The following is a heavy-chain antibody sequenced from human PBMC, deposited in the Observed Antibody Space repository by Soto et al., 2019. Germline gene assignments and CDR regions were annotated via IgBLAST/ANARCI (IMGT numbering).Heavy chain of an antibody. CDR3: ARGHYYDSSGYSAFDY. CDR2: ISYDGSNK. D-gene: IGHD3-22*01. V-gene: IGHV3-30-3*01. Sequence: GGSLRLSCAASGFTFSSYAMHWVRQAPGKGLEWVAVISYDGSNKYYADSVKGRFTISRDNSKNTLYLQMNSLRAEDTAVYYCARGHYYDSSGYSAFDYWGQGTLVTVSS. J-gene: IGHJ4*02. CDR1: GFTFSSYA.